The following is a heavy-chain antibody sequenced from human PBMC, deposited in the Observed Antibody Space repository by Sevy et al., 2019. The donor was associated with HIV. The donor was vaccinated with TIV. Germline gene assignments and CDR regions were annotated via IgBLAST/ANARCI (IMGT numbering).Heavy chain of an antibody. CDR2: IYSDGTT. J-gene: IGHJ4*02. CDR1: GFSVSRNH. Sequence: GGSLRLSCAASGFSVSRNHINWVRQAPGKGQEWLSVIYSDGTTQYADSVKGGFTMTRDTSNNTEYLQASSLRADDTAVYYCARRLSSAWYFDFWGQGTLVTVSS. V-gene: IGHV3-53*01. D-gene: IGHD6-19*01. CDR3: ARRLSSAWYFDF.